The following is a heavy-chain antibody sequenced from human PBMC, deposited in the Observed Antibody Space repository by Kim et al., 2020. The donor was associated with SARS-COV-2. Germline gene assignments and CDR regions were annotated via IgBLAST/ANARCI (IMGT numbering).Heavy chain of an antibody. CDR3: ARDLDPSTYSSGLGY. J-gene: IGHJ4*02. CDR2: ISSSSSYI. Sequence: GGSLRLSCAASGFTFSSYSMNWVRQAPGKGLEWVSSISSSSSYIYYADSVKGRFTISRDNAKNSLDLQMNSLRAEDTAVYYCARDLDPSTYSSGLGYWGQGTLVTVSS. CDR1: GFTFSSYS. D-gene: IGHD6-19*01. V-gene: IGHV3-21*04.